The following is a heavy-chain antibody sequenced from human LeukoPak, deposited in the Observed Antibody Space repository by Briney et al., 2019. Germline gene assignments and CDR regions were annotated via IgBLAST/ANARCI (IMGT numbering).Heavy chain of an antibody. J-gene: IGHJ4*02. CDR2: IYTSGST. CDR1: GGSISSGSYY. Sequence: SQTLSLTCTVSGGSISSGSYYWSWIRQPAGKGLEWIGRIYTSGSTNYNPSLKSRVTISVDTSKNPFSLKLSSVTAADTAVYYCASSFYDFWSGYYSYFDYWGQGTLVTVSS. V-gene: IGHV4-61*02. CDR3: ASSFYDFWSGYYSYFDY. D-gene: IGHD3-3*01.